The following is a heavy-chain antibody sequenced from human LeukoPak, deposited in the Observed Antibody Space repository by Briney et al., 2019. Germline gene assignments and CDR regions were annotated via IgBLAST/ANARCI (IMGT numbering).Heavy chain of an antibody. J-gene: IGHJ4*02. CDR2: ISGSGGST. CDR3: AKALYYDYVWGSYRPTGPDY. V-gene: IGHV3-23*01. Sequence: PGGSLRLSCAASGFTFSSYAMSWVRQAPGKGLEWVSAISGSGGSTYYADSVKGRFTTSRDNSKNTLYLQMNSLRAEDTAVYYCAKALYYDYVWGSYRPTGPDYWGQGTLVTVSS. D-gene: IGHD3-16*02. CDR1: GFTFSSYA.